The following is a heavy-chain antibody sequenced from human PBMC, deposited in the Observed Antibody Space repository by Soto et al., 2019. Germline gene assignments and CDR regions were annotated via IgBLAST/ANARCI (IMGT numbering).Heavy chain of an antibody. D-gene: IGHD6-19*01. J-gene: IGHJ4*02. CDR2: IYYTGTT. CDR3: ARRTVNIRTFYSGLKTNCFDF. Sequence: QLQLQESGPGLVKPSETLSLTCTVSGDSISSSDYYWGWIRQPPGKGLEWIGSIYYTGTTYYTPSLKSRVAISVDTSKNQCSLKLNSVTAADTAVYYCARRTVNIRTFYSGLKTNCFDFWGQGTLVTVSS. V-gene: IGHV4-39*01. CDR1: GDSISSSDYY.